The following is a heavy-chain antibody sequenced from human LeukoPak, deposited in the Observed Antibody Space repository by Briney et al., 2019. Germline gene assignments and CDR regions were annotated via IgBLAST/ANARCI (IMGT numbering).Heavy chain of an antibody. CDR1: GFTFSSYW. J-gene: IGHJ5*02. CDR3: ARDPDSSGYSNWFDP. D-gene: IGHD3-22*01. V-gene: IGHV3-7*01. Sequence: TGGSLRLSCAASGFTFSSYWMSWVRQAPGKGLEWVANIKQDGSEKYYVDSVEGRFTISRDNAKNSLYLQMNSLRAEDTAVYYCARDPDSSGYSNWFDPWGQGTLVTVSS. CDR2: IKQDGSEK.